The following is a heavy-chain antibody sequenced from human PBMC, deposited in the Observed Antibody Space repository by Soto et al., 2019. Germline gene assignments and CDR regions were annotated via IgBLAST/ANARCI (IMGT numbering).Heavy chain of an antibody. CDR2: IFHTGST. CDR1: GGSFSSYF. J-gene: IGHJ4*02. CDR3: AKLSGDYHYSLDY. Sequence: QVQLQESGLGLVKPSETLSLTCAVSGGSFSSYFWSWIRQPPGKGLEWIGYIFHTGSTSYNTSLKSRVTMSIDTSKSQFSLKLNSVTAADTAVYYCAKLSGDYHYSLDYWGQGILVTVSS. D-gene: IGHD3-10*01. V-gene: IGHV4-59*01.